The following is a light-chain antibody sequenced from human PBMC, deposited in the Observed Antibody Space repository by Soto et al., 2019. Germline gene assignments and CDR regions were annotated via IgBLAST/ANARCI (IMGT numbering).Light chain of an antibody. CDR2: DAS. Sequence: EIVLTQSPGTLSLSPGERATLSCRASQRVSSSYLAWYQQKSGQAPRLLIYDASSRATGTPDRFRGSGSGTDFTLTISRLEPEDFADYYCQQYGTSPWTLGQGTKVEIK. V-gene: IGKV3-20*01. J-gene: IGKJ1*01. CDR3: QQYGTSPWT. CDR1: QRVSSSY.